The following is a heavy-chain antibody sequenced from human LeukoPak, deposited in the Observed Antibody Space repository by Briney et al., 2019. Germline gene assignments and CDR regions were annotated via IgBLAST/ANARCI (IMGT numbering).Heavy chain of an antibody. V-gene: IGHV3-21*01. CDR3: ARLRRNGDSGGFYYYYDY. CDR1: GFTFTSFS. Sequence: PGGSLRLSCAASGFTFTSFSFIWVRQAPGKGLEWVSSINTVATYIYYADSVRGRFTISRDNAKNSVYLQMDSLRAEDTGVYYCARLRRNGDSGGFYYYYDYWGQGTLVTVSS. CDR2: INTVATYI. J-gene: IGHJ4*02. D-gene: IGHD3-22*01.